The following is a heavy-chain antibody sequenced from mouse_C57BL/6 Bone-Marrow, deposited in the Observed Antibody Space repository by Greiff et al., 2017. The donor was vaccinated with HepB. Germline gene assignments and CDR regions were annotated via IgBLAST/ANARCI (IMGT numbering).Heavy chain of an antibody. D-gene: IGHD2-4*01. V-gene: IGHV1-50*01. Sequence: QVQLQQPGAELVKPGASVKLSCKASGYTFTSYWMQWVKQRPGQGLEWIGEIDPSDSYTNYNQKFKGKATLTVDTSSSTAYMQLSSLTSEDSAVYYGARRTPLYYDYDGDYAMDYWGQGTSVTVSS. CDR1: GYTFTSYW. J-gene: IGHJ4*01. CDR3: ARRTPLYYDYDGDYAMDY. CDR2: IDPSDSYT.